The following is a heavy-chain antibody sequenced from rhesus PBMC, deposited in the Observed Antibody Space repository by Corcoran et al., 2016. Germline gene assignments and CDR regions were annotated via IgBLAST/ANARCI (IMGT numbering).Heavy chain of an antibody. CDR1: GFTFSSYG. D-gene: IGHD4-29*01. CDR2: IDGAGGST. CDR3: AKGFYGSNI. Sequence: EVQLVETGGGLVQPGGSLKLSCAAPGFTFSSYGMSWVRQAPGKGLEWVSTIDGAGGSTYLADSVKGRFTSSRDNSKNTLSLQMNSLRAEDTAVYYCAKGFYGSNIWGQGVLVTVSS. J-gene: IGHJ4*01. V-gene: IGHV3S5*01.